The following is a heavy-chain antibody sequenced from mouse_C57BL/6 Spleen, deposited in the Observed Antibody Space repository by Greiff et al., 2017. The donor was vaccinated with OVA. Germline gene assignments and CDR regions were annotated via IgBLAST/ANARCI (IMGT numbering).Heavy chain of an antibody. Sequence: EVQLQQSGPGLVKPSQSLSLTCSVTGYSITSGYYWNWIRQFPGNKLEWMGYISYDGSNNYNPSLKNRISITRDTSKNQFFLKLNSVTTEDTATYYCATFYYWAMDYWGQGTSVTVSS. V-gene: IGHV3-6*01. CDR1: GYSITSGYY. D-gene: IGHD2-1*01. CDR2: ISYDGSN. J-gene: IGHJ4*01. CDR3: ATFYYWAMDY.